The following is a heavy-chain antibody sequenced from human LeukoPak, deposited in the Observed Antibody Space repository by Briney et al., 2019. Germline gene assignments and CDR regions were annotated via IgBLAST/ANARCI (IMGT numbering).Heavy chain of an antibody. CDR2: ITGSTGRA. D-gene: IGHD3/OR15-3a*01. Sequence: PGGSLRLSCAASGFTFSDFAMGWVRQAPGKGLEWVSSITGSTGRAYFADSVKGRFTISRDNSRNTLYLQMNSLRAEDTAVYYCSSDGNYNFWNGSYTGIRGQGTLVTVSS. V-gene: IGHV3-23*01. CDR1: GFTFSDFA. J-gene: IGHJ4*02. CDR3: SSDGNYNFWNGSYTGI.